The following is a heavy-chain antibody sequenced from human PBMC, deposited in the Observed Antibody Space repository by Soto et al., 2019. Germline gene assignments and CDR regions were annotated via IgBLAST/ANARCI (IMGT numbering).Heavy chain of an antibody. CDR2: IYYSGST. V-gene: IGHV4-31*03. D-gene: IGHD3-22*01. CDR1: GGSISSGGYY. Sequence: PSETLSLTCTVSGGSISSGGYYWSWIRQHPGKGLEWIGYIYYSGSTYYNPSLKSRVTISVDTSKNQFSLKLSSVTAADTAVYYCARHPTYSSGYYLPSPWGQGTLVTVSS. CDR3: ARHPTYSSGYYLPSP. J-gene: IGHJ5*02.